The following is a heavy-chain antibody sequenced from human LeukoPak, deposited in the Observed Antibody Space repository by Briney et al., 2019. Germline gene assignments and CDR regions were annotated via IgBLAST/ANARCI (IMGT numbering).Heavy chain of an antibody. V-gene: IGHV4-38-2*02. CDR3: ARVGSLRWYSYYLDV. D-gene: IGHD1-26*01. J-gene: IGHJ6*03. CDR2: IFHSRNT. Sequence: PSETLSLTCTVSGYSISSGSFWGWIRPPPGKGLEWVGTIFHSRNTYYNPSLKSRVTISVATSKNQFSLKLSSVTAADTAVYFCARVGSLRWYSYYLDVWGKGTTVTVSS. CDR1: GYSISSGSF.